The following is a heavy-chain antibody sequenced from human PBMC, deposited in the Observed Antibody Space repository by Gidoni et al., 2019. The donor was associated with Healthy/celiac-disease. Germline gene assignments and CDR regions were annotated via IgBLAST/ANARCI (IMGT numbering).Heavy chain of an antibody. CDR3: ARGDGYIVDDY. J-gene: IGHJ4*02. CDR1: GYSISSGYY. D-gene: IGHD2-21*01. Sequence: QVQLQESGPGLVKPSETLSLTCTVSGYSISSGYYWGWIRQPPGKGLEWIGSIYHSGSTYYNPSLKSRVTISVDTSKNQFSLKLSSVTAADTAVYYCARGDGYIVDDYWGQGTLVTVSS. CDR2: IYHSGST. V-gene: IGHV4-38-2*02.